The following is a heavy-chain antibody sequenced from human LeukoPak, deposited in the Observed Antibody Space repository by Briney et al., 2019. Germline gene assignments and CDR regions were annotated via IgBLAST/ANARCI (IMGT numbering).Heavy chain of an antibody. Sequence: PGGSLRLSCAASGFTVSSNYMSWVRRAPGKGLEWVSVIYSGGSTYYADSVKGRFTISRDNAKDTLYLQMNSLRAEDTALYYCAKERASRLPFDYWGQGTLVTVSS. CDR3: AKERASRLPFDY. CDR2: IYSGGST. CDR1: GFTVSSNY. V-gene: IGHV3-53*01. J-gene: IGHJ4*02. D-gene: IGHD6-25*01.